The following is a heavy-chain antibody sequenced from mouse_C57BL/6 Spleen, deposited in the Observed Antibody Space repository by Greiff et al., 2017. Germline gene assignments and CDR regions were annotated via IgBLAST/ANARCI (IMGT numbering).Heavy chain of an antibody. J-gene: IGHJ4*01. V-gene: IGHV1-19*01. Sequence: EVQLVESGPVLVKPGASVKMSCKASGYTFSDYYMNWVKQSHGKSLEWIGVINPYNGGTSYNQKFKGKATLTVDKSSSTAYMELNSLTSEDSAVXYCARSRLNYYAMDYGGQGTSVTVSS. CDR2: INPYNGGT. D-gene: IGHD1-2*01. CDR3: ARSRLNYYAMDY. CDR1: GYTFSDYY.